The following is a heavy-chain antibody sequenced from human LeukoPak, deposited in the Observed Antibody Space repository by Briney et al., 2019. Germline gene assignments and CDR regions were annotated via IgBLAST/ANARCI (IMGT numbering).Heavy chain of an antibody. CDR1: GYTFIDYY. CDR2: INPNSGGT. D-gene: IGHD3-10*01. Sequence: ASVKVSCKASGYTFIDYYIHWVRQAPGQGLEWMGWINPNSGGTNYAQKFQGRVTMTRDTSISTAYMELSRLRSDDTAVYYCAKGYYGSGRKQLRFDPWGQGTLVTVSS. J-gene: IGHJ5*02. V-gene: IGHV1-2*02. CDR3: AKGYYGSGRKQLRFDP.